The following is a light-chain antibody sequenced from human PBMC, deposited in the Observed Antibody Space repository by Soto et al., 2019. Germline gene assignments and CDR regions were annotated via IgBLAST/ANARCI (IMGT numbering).Light chain of an antibody. Sequence: DIEMTQSPSTLSASVGDRVTITCRATQSLNLWFAWYQQKPGQAPQLLISKASSLESEVPSRLSGSGSGTEFSLPISSLQPDDFATYYCQRYKAYSYTFGQGTKLEMK. CDR2: KAS. CDR1: QSLNLW. CDR3: QRYKAYSYT. V-gene: IGKV1-5*03. J-gene: IGKJ2*01.